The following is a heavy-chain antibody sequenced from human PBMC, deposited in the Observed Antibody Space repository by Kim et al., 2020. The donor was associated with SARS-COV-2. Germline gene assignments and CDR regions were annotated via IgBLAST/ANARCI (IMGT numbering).Heavy chain of an antibody. CDR3: STDTSGGGMYY. CDR1: GLNVSDYY. CDR2: ISYIGSNN. Sequence: GGSLRLSCAASGLNVSDYYMNWVRHAPGKGLEWVSFISYIGSNNYEASSMRGRTTFSGNNKKTLFHQLINRRSDDTAADFCSTDTSGGGMYYWG. D-gene: IGHD1-26*01. J-gene: IGHJ6*01. V-gene: IGHV3-30*14.